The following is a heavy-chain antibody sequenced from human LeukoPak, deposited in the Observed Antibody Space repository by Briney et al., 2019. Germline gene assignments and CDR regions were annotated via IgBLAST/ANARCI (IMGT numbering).Heavy chain of an antibody. J-gene: IGHJ4*02. V-gene: IGHV3-9*01. Sequence: GGSLRLSCAASGFTFDNYAMHWVRQAPGKGLEWLSLISWNSGYIGYADSVKGRFTTSRDNAKKSLDLQMNRLRAEVTAFYYCAKVRGTYSSGYFFDYWGQGTLVTVSS. CDR3: AKVRGTYSSGYFFDY. D-gene: IGHD6-19*01. CDR1: GFTFDNYA. CDR2: ISWNSGYI.